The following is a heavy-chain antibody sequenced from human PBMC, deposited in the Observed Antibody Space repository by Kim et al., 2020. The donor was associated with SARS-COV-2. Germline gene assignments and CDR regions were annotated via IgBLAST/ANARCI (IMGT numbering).Heavy chain of an antibody. CDR3: ATWGSGYDQIAGDFDY. D-gene: IGHD5-12*01. CDR1: GYTLTELS. V-gene: IGHV1-24*01. Sequence: ASVKVSCKVSGYTLTELSMHWVRQAPGKGLEWMGGFDPEDGETIYAQKFQGRVTMTEDTSTDTAYMELSSLRSEDTAVYYCATWGSGYDQIAGDFDYWGQGTLVTVSS. CDR2: FDPEDGET. J-gene: IGHJ4*02.